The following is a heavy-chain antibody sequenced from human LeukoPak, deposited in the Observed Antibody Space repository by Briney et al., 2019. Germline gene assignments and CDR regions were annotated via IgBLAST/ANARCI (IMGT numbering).Heavy chain of an antibody. CDR1: GITFSSHA. CDR2: IRGNGATT. J-gene: IGHJ1*01. Sequence: GGSLRLSCAASGITFSSHAMTWVRQAPGKGLEWVAAIRGNGATTDYADSVKGRFTISRDNSKNTLYLQMNSLRAEDTALYYCAKGVHTSVAPEYFQHWGQGTLVTVSS. CDR3: AKGVHTSVAPEYFQH. V-gene: IGHV3-23*01. D-gene: IGHD5-18*01.